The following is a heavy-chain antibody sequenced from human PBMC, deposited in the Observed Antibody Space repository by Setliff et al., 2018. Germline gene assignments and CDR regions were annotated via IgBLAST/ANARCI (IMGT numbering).Heavy chain of an antibody. CDR3: AREGSNGWSQYFHH. J-gene: IGHJ1*01. V-gene: IGHV3-30*03. CDR2: ISYDGFKI. Sequence: GSLRLSCAASGFTLRNSGMHWVRQAPGRGLEWVTFISYDGFKIYYAESVKGRFTISRDISTNTLFLEIDSLRSEDTGLYYCAREGSNGWSQYFHHWGQGTPVTVSS. D-gene: IGHD6-19*01. CDR1: GFTLRNSG.